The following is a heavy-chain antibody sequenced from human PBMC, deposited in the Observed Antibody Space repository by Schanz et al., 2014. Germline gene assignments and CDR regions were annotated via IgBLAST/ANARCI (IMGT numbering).Heavy chain of an antibody. CDR2: IKSDGSST. CDR3: ARPALWFGDNCFDP. Sequence: EVQLLESGGGLVQPGGSLRLSCAASGFTFSNYWMHWVRQDPGKGLVWVSRIKSDGSSTSYADSVKGRFTISRDNAKNTLYLQMNSLRAEDTAVYYCARPALWFGDNCFDPWGQGTLVTVSS. J-gene: IGHJ5*02. D-gene: IGHD3-10*01. CDR1: GFTFSNYW. V-gene: IGHV3-74*02.